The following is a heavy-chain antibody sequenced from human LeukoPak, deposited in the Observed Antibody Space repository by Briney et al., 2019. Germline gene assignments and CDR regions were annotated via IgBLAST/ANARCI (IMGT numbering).Heavy chain of an antibody. D-gene: IGHD4-17*01. CDR1: GFTFSSYW. V-gene: IGHV3-74*01. CDR3: ARVAETIYYGDYGDY. Sequence: GGSLRLSCAASGFTFSSYWMHWVRQAPGKGLVWVSRINSDGRSTIYADSVKGRFTISRDNAKNTLYLQMNSLRAEDTAVYYCARVAETIYYGDYGDYWGQGTLVTVSS. J-gene: IGHJ4*02. CDR2: INSDGRST.